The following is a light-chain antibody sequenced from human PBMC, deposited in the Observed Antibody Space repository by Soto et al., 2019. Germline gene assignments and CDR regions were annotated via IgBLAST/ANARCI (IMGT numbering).Light chain of an antibody. CDR2: SND. V-gene: IGLV1-44*01. J-gene: IGLJ2*01. Sequence: QSVLTQPPSASGTPGQTVTISCSGSSSNIGSNTVSWYQQVPGTAPQLLIYSNDQRPSGVPDRFSGSKSGTSASLAIGGLQSEDEADYYCAAWDGSLNGWVFGGGTKLTVL. CDR3: AAWDGSLNGWV. CDR1: SSNIGSNT.